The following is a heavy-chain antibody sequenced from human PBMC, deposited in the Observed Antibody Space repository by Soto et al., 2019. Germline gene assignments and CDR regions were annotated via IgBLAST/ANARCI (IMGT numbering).Heavy chain of an antibody. CDR1: GYTFTSYY. J-gene: IGHJ4*02. CDR3: ARGGGGYGPFNVVY. V-gene: IGHV1-46*03. Sequence: QVQLVQSGAEVKKPGASVKVSCKASGYTFTSYYMHWVRQAPGQGLVWMGIINPSGGSTSYAQKFQGRVTMTRYTSTSTVYMGLSSMRSEDTAVYYCARGGGGYGPFNVVYWGQGTLVTVSS. D-gene: IGHD5-18*01. CDR2: INPSGGST.